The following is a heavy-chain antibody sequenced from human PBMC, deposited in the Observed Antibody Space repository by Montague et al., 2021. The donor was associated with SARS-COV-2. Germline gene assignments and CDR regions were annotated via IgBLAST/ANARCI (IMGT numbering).Heavy chain of an antibody. CDR2: IHYSGSY. CDR1: GGSIGSYY. V-gene: IGHV4-59*01. Sequence: SETLSLTCSVSGGSIGSYYWSWLRQPPGKGLEWIGHIHYSGSYTYSPSFKSRVTISIDTPKNQFSLKLSSVTAADTAVYYCARSLDTSGTYYLPYWGQGTLVTVSS. J-gene: IGHJ4*02. CDR3: ARSLDTSGTYYLPY. D-gene: IGHD3-10*01.